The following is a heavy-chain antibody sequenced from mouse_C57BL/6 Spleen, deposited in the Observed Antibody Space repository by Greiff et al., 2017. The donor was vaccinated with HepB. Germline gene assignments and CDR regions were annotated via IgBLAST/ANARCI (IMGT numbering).Heavy chain of an antibody. D-gene: IGHD2-4*01. Sequence: VQLQQSGPELVKPGASVKISCKASGYTFTDYYMNWVKQSHGKSLEWIGDINPNNGGTSYNQKFKGKATLTVDKSSSTAYMELRSLTSEDSAVYYCARLDDYDGVDYWGQGTTLTVSS. CDR3: ARLDDYDGVDY. J-gene: IGHJ2*01. CDR2: INPNNGGT. V-gene: IGHV1-26*01. CDR1: GYTFTDYY.